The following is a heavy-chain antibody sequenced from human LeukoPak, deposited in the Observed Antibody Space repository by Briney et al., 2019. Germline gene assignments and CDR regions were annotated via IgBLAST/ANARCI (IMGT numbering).Heavy chain of an antibody. Sequence: PGGSLRLSCAASGFTFNNYAMSWVSQAPGKGLEWVSGISGSGGSTYYADSVKGRFTISRDNSKNTLYLQMNSLRAEDTAVYYCAKESFMPYKYDRSGYVDYWGQGTLVTVSS. CDR2: ISGSGGST. D-gene: IGHD3-22*01. J-gene: IGHJ4*02. CDR1: GFTFNNYA. CDR3: AKESFMPYKYDRSGYVDY. V-gene: IGHV3-23*01.